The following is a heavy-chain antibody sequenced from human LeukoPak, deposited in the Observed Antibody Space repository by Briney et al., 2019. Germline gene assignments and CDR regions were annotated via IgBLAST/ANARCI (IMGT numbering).Heavy chain of an antibody. CDR2: MNPNSGNT. V-gene: IGHV1-8*01. J-gene: IGHJ4*02. Sequence: ASVKVSCKASGYTFTSYDINWVRQATGQGLEWMGWMNPNSGNTGYAQKFQGRVTMTRNTSISTAYMELSSLRSEDTAVYYCARTFHYYDSIGYYRQYYFDYRAQAPLVTVS. D-gene: IGHD3-22*01. CDR1: GYTFTSYD. CDR3: ARTFHYYDSIGYYRQYYFDY.